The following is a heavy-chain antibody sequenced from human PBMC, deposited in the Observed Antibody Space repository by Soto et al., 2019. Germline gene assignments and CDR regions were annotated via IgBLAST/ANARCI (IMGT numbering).Heavy chain of an antibody. J-gene: IGHJ6*02. Sequence: QVQLVESGGGVVQPGRSLRLSCAASGFTLSGYSMHWVRQAPGKGLEWVAFTSHDGSNKYYADSVKGRFTISRDNSKNTLYLQMDGLRPEDTAVYFCVRDTNLVATTDYSSYGLDVWGQGTTVTVSS. V-gene: IGHV3-30-3*01. CDR3: VRDTNLVATTDYSSYGLDV. D-gene: IGHD1-26*01. CDR1: GFTLSGYS. CDR2: TSHDGSNK.